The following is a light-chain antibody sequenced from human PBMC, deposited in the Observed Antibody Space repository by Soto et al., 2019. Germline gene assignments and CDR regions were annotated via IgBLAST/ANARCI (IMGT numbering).Light chain of an antibody. Sequence: DIQMTQSPSSLSASVGDRVTITCRASQSISSYLNWYQQKPGKAPKLLIYAASSLESGVPSRFSGSGSGTDFTLTVSSLQSEDFATYYCQQSYISPSTCGQGTKVQIK. CDR2: AAS. V-gene: IGKV1-39*01. CDR3: QQSYISPST. J-gene: IGKJ1*01. CDR1: QSISSY.